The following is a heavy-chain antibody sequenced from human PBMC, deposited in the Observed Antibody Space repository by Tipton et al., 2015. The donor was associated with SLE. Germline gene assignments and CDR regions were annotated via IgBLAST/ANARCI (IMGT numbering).Heavy chain of an antibody. CDR2: VHSSGST. V-gene: IGHV4-59*11. D-gene: IGHD6-13*01. CDR1: GVSIESHY. J-gene: IGHJ3*02. CDR3: ARDISSWFDAFDI. Sequence: LRLSCTVPGVSIESHYRNWIRQPPGKGLEWIAFVHSSGSTNYNPSLRSRVTMSVDTSKNQFSLKLSSMTAADTAVYYCARDISSWFDAFDIWGQGTMVTVSS.